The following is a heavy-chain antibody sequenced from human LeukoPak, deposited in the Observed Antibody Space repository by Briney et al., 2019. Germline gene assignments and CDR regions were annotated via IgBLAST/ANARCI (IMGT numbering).Heavy chain of an antibody. CDR1: GFTVSSNY. J-gene: IGHJ3*02. V-gene: IGHV3-53*01. D-gene: IGHD3-10*01. CDR2: IYSGGST. Sequence: GGSLRLSCAASGFTVSSNYMSWVRQAPGKGLEWVSVIYSGGSTYYADSVKGRFTISRDNSKNTLYLQMNSLRAEDTAVYYCARDSTFHYYGSGSYYNVNAFDIWGQGTMVTVSS. CDR3: ARDSTFHYYGSGSYYNVNAFDI.